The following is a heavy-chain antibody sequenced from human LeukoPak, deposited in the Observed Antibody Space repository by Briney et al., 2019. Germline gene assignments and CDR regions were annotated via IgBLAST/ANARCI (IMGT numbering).Heavy chain of an antibody. CDR2: INPNSGGT. V-gene: IGHV1-2*02. J-gene: IGHJ4*02. CDR1: GYTFTGYY. D-gene: IGHD1-1*01. CDR3: ARGTGSSPGDY. Sequence: ASVKVSCKASGYTFTGYYMHWVRQAPGQGLEWMGWINPNSGGTKYAQKFQGRVTMTRDTSISTAYMELSTLRSDDTAMYYCARGTGSSPGDYWGQGTLVTVSS.